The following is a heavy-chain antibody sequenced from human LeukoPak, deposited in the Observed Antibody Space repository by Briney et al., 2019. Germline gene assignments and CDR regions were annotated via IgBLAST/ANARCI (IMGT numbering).Heavy chain of an antibody. CDR3: ARALSANAFDI. CDR2: INPNSGGT. CDR1: GYTFTSYY. D-gene: IGHD6-13*01. Sequence: ASVKVSCKASGYTFTSYYMHWVRQAPGQGLEWMGWINPNSGGTKFARKFQGRVTMTRDTSISTAHMELSRLRSDDTAVYYCARALSANAFDIWGQGTMVTVS. J-gene: IGHJ3*02. V-gene: IGHV1-2*02.